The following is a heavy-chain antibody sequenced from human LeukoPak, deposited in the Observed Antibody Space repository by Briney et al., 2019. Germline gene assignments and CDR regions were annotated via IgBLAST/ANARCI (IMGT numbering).Heavy chain of an antibody. D-gene: IGHD3-22*01. CDR1: GFTFSSYS. CDR3: AREKALARPHFYYEIPKNYYMDV. CDR2: ISSSSSTI. V-gene: IGHV3-48*01. J-gene: IGHJ6*03. Sequence: PGGSLRLSCAASGFTFSSYSMNWVRQAPGKGLEWVSYISSSSSTIYYADSVKGRFTISRDNAKNSLYLQMNSLRAEDTAVYYCAREKALARPHFYYEIPKNYYMDVWGKGTTVTISS.